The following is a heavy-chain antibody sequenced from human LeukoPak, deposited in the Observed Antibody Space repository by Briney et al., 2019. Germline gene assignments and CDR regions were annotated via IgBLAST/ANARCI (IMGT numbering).Heavy chain of an antibody. J-gene: IGHJ4*02. V-gene: IGHV1-8*01. Sequence: ASVKVSCKASGYTFTSYDINWVRQATGQGLEWMGWMNPNSGNTGYAQKFQGRVTMTRNTSISTAYMELSSLRSEDTAVYYCARAPTLNDYVWGSYRYKQSVYYFDYWGQGTLVTVSS. CDR3: ARAPTLNDYVWGSYRYKQSVYYFDY. CDR2: MNPNSGNT. D-gene: IGHD3-16*02. CDR1: GYTFTSYD.